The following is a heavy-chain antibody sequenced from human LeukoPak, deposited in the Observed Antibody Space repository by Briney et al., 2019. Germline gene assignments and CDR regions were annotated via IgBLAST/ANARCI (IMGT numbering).Heavy chain of an antibody. V-gene: IGHV3-23*01. CDR1: GFTFSSYG. CDR3: AKDDRFYYYDSSGFQSRGYFDY. Sequence: PGGTLRLSCAASGFTFSSYGMSWVRQAPGKGLEWVSAISGSGGSTYYADSVKGRFTISRDNSKNTLYLQMNSLRAEDTAVYYCAKDDRFYYYDSSGFQSRGYFDYWGQGTLVTVSS. J-gene: IGHJ4*02. CDR2: ISGSGGST. D-gene: IGHD3-22*01.